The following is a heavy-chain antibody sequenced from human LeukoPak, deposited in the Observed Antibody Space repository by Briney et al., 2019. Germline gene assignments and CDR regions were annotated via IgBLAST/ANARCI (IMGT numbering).Heavy chain of an antibody. J-gene: IGHJ4*02. CDR3: ARVTVGGMGFDC. Sequence: GGSLRLSCAASGFTLSKHWMHWVRQAPGKGLVWVSRINSDETTLQYADSVKGRFTISRDTAKNTLYLQMNSLRAEDTAVYYCARVTVGGMGFDCWGQGTLVTVSS. D-gene: IGHD1-26*01. V-gene: IGHV3-74*01. CDR1: GFTLSKHW. CDR2: INSDETTL.